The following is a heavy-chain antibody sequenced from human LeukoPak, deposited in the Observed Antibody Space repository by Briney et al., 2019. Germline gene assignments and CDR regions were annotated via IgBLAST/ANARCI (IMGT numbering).Heavy chain of an antibody. CDR3: ARHEYSGSYYGLSWFDP. J-gene: IGHJ5*02. D-gene: IGHD1-26*01. CDR2: IYYSGST. Sequence: SETLSLTCTVSGGSISSGGYYWGWIRQPPGKGLEWIASIYYSGSTYYNPSLKSRVTISVDTSKNQLSLKLISLTAADTAVYYCARHEYSGSYYGLSWFDPWGQGTLVTVSS. CDR1: GGSISSGGYY. V-gene: IGHV4-39*01.